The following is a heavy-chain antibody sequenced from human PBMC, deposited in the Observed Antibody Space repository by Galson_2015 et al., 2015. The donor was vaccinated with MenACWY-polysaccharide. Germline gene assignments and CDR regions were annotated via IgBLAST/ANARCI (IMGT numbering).Heavy chain of an antibody. V-gene: IGHV3-74*03. J-gene: IGHJ3*01. D-gene: IGHD2-15*01. CDR2: INSDGSSA. CDR3: ARGFCSGGTCLRWDDAFDF. Sequence: SLRLSCAVSGFSISTYWMHWVRQVPGKGLMWVSRINSDGSSATYADSVRGRLTFSRDNAKNTVYLQLNSLRVEDTAVYYCARGFCSGGTCLRWDDAFDFRGQGTMVIVSS. CDR1: GFSISTYW.